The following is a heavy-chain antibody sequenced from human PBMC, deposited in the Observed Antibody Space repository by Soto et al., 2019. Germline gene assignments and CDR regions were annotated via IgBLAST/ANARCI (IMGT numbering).Heavy chain of an antibody. Sequence: PSETLSLTCTVSGGSINSGSYYWSWIRQHPGKGLEWIGYIYYSGTTFYNPSLKSRVNISVDTSKSQFSLKLSSVTAADTAVYYCARCFTFFGVEKSTVQWPPQYYYMDVWGKGTTVTVSS. CDR2: IYYSGTT. CDR3: ARCFTFFGVEKSTVQWPPQYYYMDV. D-gene: IGHD3-3*01. CDR1: GGSINSGSYY. J-gene: IGHJ6*03. V-gene: IGHV4-31*03.